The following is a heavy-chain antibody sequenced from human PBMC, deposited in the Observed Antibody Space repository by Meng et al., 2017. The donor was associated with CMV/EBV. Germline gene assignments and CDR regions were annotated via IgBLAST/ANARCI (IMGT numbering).Heavy chain of an antibody. CDR2: IKQDGSEK. V-gene: IGHV3-7*01. CDR1: GFTFSSYW. J-gene: IGHJ6*02. D-gene: IGHD3-10*01. CDR3: ARDPDGSSLYYYYYYGMDV. Sequence: GGSLRLSCAAPGFTFSSYWMSWVRQAPGKGLEWVANIKQDGSEKYYVDSVKGRFTISRDNAKNSLYLQMNSLRAEDTAVYYCARDPDGSSLYYYYYYGMDVWGQGTTVTVSS.